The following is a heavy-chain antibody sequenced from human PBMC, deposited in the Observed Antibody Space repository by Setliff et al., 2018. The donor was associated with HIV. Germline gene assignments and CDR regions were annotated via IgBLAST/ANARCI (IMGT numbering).Heavy chain of an antibody. Sequence: SVKVSCKASGDTFTSYVISWVRQAPGQGLEWMGGIVLMSNTADSVKGRFTIFRDNSKNTLYLQMNSLRAEDTAVYYCAKDNRMTNDILTGVDYWGQGTLVTVSS. CDR3: AKDNRMTNDILTGVDY. V-gene: IGHV1-69*05. J-gene: IGHJ4*02. CDR2: IVLMSNTA. CDR1: GDTFTSYV. D-gene: IGHD3-9*01.